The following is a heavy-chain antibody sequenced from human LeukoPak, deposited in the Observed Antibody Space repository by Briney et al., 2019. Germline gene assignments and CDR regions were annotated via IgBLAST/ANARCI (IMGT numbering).Heavy chain of an antibody. CDR1: GGSISSYY. Sequence: SETLSLTCTVSGGSISSYYWSWIRQPPGKGLEWIGYIYCSGSTNYNPSLKSRVTISVDTSKNQFSLKMSSVTAADTAVYYCARVPVRYGSGSYYNPYYFDYWGQGTLVTVSS. J-gene: IGHJ4*02. V-gene: IGHV4-59*01. CDR2: IYCSGST. CDR3: ARVPVRYGSGSYYNPYYFDY. D-gene: IGHD3-10*01.